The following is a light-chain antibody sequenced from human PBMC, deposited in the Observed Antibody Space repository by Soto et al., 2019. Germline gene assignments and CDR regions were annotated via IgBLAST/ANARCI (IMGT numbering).Light chain of an antibody. V-gene: IGKV1-39*01. CDR3: QQSYSTLLWT. J-gene: IGKJ1*01. Sequence: DIQMTQSPCSLSRSXGDRFTISXXXSQSISSWLAWYQQKPGKAPKLLIYAASSLQSGVPSRFSGSGSGTDFTLTISSLQPEDFATYYCQQSYSTLLWTFGQGTKVDIK. CDR2: AAS. CDR1: QSISSW.